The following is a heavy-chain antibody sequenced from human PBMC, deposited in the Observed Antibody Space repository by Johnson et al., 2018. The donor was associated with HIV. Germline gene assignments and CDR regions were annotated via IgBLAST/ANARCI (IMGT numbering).Heavy chain of an antibody. CDR2: ISGSGGST. V-gene: IGHV3-23*04. CDR1: GFTFSSYA. Sequence: VQLVESGGGLVQPGGSLRLSCAASGFTFSSYAMSWVRQAPGKGLEWVSAISGSGGSTYYADSVTGRFTISRDNSKNTLYLQMNSLRPEDTAVYYCAREVRAYSSGPDACDLWGQGTMVSVSS. CDR3: AREVRAYSSGPDACDL. D-gene: IGHD6-25*01. J-gene: IGHJ3*01.